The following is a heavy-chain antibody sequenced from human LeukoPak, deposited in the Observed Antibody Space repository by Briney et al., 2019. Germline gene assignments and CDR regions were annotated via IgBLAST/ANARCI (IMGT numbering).Heavy chain of an antibody. J-gene: IGHJ4*02. Sequence: PGGSLRLSCAASRFTFNDYGRHWVPKAPGKGLEWVAFLRYDGSNKYYADSVKGRFTISRDNSKNTLYLQMNSLRAEDTAVYYCAKDQTRYCSIISCSGGFDSWGQGTPVTVSS. CDR3: AKDQTRYCSIISCSGGFDS. D-gene: IGHD2-2*01. V-gene: IGHV3-30*02. CDR1: RFTFNDYG. CDR2: LRYDGSNK.